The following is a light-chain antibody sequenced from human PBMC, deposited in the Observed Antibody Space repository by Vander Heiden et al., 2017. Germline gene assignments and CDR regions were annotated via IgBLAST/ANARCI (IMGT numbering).Light chain of an antibody. J-gene: IGLJ2*01. CDR1: KLANKY. V-gene: IGLV3-1*01. Sequence: SYELPQPPSVSVSPGQTVRITCSGDKLANKYVCWYQQKSGQSPVLIIYQDRERPSGIPERFAGSNSVNTATLTISGTQAMDEADYYCQAWDSSTVVFGGGTKLTVL. CDR3: QAWDSSTVV. CDR2: QDR.